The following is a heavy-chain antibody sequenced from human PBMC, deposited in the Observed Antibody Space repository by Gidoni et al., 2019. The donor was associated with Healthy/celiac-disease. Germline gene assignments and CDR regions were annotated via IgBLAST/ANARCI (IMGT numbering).Heavy chain of an antibody. CDR1: GFTFDDYA. CDR2: ISWNSGSI. J-gene: IGHJ4*02. V-gene: IGHV3-9*01. CDR3: AKDRHSSSWYYFDY. D-gene: IGHD6-13*01. Sequence: EVQLVESGGGLVQPGRSLSLSCAASGFTFDDYAMHWVRQAPGKGLEWVSGISWNSGSIGYADSVKGRFTSSRDNAKNSLYLQMNSLRAEDTALYYCAKDRHSSSWYYFDYWGQGTLVTVSS.